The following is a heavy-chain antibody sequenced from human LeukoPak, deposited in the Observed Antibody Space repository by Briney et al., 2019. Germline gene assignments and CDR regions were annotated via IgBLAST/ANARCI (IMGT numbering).Heavy chain of an antibody. Sequence: SETLSLTCTVSGGSISSSSYYWGWIRQPPGKGLEWIGSIYYSGSTYYNPSLKSRVTISVDTSKNQFSLKLSSVTAADTAMYYCARQRSTNCFDPWGQGTLVTASS. CDR2: IYYSGST. D-gene: IGHD5/OR15-5a*01. CDR3: ARQRSTNCFDP. V-gene: IGHV4-39*01. CDR1: GGSISSSSYY. J-gene: IGHJ5*02.